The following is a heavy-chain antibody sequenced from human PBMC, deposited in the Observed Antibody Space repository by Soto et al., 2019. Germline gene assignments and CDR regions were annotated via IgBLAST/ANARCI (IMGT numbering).Heavy chain of an antibody. CDR1: GFTFSSYW. Sequence: EVQLVESGGGLVQPGGSLRLSCAASGFTFSSYWMHWVRQAPGKGLVWVSRINTDGSTTSYADSVKGRFTISRDNAKSTLYLQMNRLRAADTAVYDCARVKVVEYHFDSWGQGTLVTVSS. D-gene: IGHD2-15*01. CDR3: ARVKVVEYHFDS. V-gene: IGHV3-74*01. CDR2: INTDGSTT. J-gene: IGHJ4*02.